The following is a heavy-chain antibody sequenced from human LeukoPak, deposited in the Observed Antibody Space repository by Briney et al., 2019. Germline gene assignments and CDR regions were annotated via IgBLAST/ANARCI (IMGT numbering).Heavy chain of an antibody. CDR3: ARPGAMVRGVPSSYYYGMDV. CDR1: GGSISSSSYY. V-gene: IGHV4-39*01. CDR2: IYYSGST. J-gene: IGHJ6*02. D-gene: IGHD3-10*01. Sequence: PSETLSLTCTVSGGSISSSSYYWGWIRQPPGKGLEWIGSIYYSGSTYYNPSLKSRVTISVDTSKNQFSLKLSSVTAADTAVYYCARPGAMVRGVPSSYYYGMDVWGQGTTVTVSS.